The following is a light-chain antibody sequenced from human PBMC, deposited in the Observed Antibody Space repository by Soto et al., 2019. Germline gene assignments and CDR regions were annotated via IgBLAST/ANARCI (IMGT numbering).Light chain of an antibody. Sequence: EIVLTQYPGTLSLSAGDSATLSCRASQSVSNNYLAWYQQKPGQAPRLLIYAASNRATGIPDRFSGSGSGTEFTLTIRRLEPEDFAVYYCQQYGSSGTCGQGTKVEIK. CDR3: QQYGSSGT. CDR1: QSVSNNY. V-gene: IGKV3-20*01. J-gene: IGKJ1*01. CDR2: AAS.